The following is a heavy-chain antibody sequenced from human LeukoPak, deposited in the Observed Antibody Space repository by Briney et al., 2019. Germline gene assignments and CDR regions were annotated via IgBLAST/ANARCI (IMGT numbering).Heavy chain of an antibody. CDR3: ARHSYYCSSTGCYQTTVTPANYFDY. CDR1: GYSFTSYW. J-gene: IGHJ4*02. V-gene: IGHV5-51*01. CDR2: IYPGDSDT. Sequence: GESLKISCKGSGYSFTSYWIGWVRQMPGKGLEWMGIIYPGDSDTRYSPSFQGQVTISADKSISTAYLQWSSLKASDTAMFYCARHSYYCSSTGCYQTTVTPANYFDYWGQGTLVTVSS. D-gene: IGHD2-2*01.